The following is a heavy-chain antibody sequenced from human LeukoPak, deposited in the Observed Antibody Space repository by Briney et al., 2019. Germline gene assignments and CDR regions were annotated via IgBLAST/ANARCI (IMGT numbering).Heavy chain of an antibody. CDR3: ARGSPPSV. Sequence: SETLSLTCTVSGGSISNYYWSWIRQPPGKGLEWIGYIYYSGSTKYNPSLKSRVTMSVDTSKSQFSLELSSVTAADTAVYYCARGSPPSVWGQGTTVTVSS. CDR1: GGSISNYY. J-gene: IGHJ6*02. CDR2: IYYSGST. V-gene: IGHV4-59*01. D-gene: IGHD3-10*01.